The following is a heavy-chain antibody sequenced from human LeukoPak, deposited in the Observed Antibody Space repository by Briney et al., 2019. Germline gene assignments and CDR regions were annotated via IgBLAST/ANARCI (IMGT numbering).Heavy chain of an antibody. CDR2: IRPDGRET. D-gene: IGHD3-10*01. Sequence: QPGGSLRLSCAASGFTFTNHWMHWVRQAPGKGLVWVSRIRPDGRETNHADSVKGRFTISRDNAKNTLYLQMNSLGAEDTAVYYCGSDAVLGSGSVDYWGQGVLVTVSS. J-gene: IGHJ4*02. CDR1: GFTFTNHW. CDR3: GSDAVLGSGSVDY. V-gene: IGHV3-74*01.